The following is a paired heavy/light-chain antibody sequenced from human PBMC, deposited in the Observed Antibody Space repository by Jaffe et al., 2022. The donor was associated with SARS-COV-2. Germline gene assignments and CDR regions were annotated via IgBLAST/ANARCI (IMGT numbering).Heavy chain of an antibody. CDR1: GFSLSTHGEG. CDR2: IFWDDDK. Sequence: QITLKESGPTLVRPTQTLTLTCTFSGFSLSTHGEGVGWIRQPPGKALEWLALIFWDDDKLYSPSLKSRLAITKDTSKNQVVLTMTNVDPVDTATYFCAHRATPDYDSGWSQVFDFWGQGTLVTVSS. V-gene: IGHV2-5*02. CDR3: AHRATPDYDSGWSQVFDF. D-gene: IGHD6-19*01. J-gene: IGHJ4*02.
Light chain of an antibody. V-gene: IGKV3-20*01. CDR2: GAS. CDR1: QSVSVAY. J-gene: IGKJ2*01. Sequence: EIVLTQSPGTLSLSPGERATLSCRASQSVSVAYLAWYQQKPGQAPRLLIYGASNRATGIPGRFSGSGSGTDFTLTISRLEPEDFAVYYCQQYDVSPPKYTFGPGTKLEIK. CDR3: QQYDVSPPKYT.